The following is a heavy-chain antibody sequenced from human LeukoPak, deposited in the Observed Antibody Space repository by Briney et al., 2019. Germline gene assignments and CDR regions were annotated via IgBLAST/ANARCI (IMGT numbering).Heavy chain of an antibody. J-gene: IGHJ4*02. CDR1: GYTFTSYA. Sequence: GASVKVSCKASGYTFTSYAMNWVRQAPGQGLEWMGWINTNTGNPTYAQGFTGRFVFSLDTSVSTAYLQISSLKAEDTAVYYCARDSLALRYFDWLFTPVFDYWGQGTLVTVSS. CDR2: INTNTGNP. CDR3: ARDSLALRYFDWLFTPVFDY. V-gene: IGHV7-4-1*02. D-gene: IGHD3-9*01.